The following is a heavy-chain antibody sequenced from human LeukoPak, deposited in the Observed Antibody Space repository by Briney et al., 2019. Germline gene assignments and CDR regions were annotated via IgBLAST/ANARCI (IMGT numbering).Heavy chain of an antibody. V-gene: IGHV3-66*02. CDR1: GFTVSSNY. CDR2: FYSDGRT. CDR3: AREARRGIFDY. Sequence: GGSLRLSCAASGFTVSSNYMSWVRQAPGKGLEWVSVFYSDGRTYYADSVKGRFTISRDNSKNTLYLQMNTLRAEDTAVYYCAREARRGIFDYWGQGTLVTVSS. J-gene: IGHJ4*02. D-gene: IGHD3-16*01.